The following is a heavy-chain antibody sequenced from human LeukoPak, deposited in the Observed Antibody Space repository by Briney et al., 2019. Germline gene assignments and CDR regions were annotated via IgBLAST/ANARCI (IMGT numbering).Heavy chain of an antibody. D-gene: IGHD3-22*01. CDR2: IYSGGST. CDR3: VVEYYYDSSDMDYYYMDV. V-gene: IGHV3-53*01. CDR1: GFTVSSNY. J-gene: IGHJ6*03. Sequence: GGSLRLSCAASGFTVSSNYMSWVRQAPGKGLEWVSVIYSGGSTYYADSVKGRFTISRDNSKNTLYLQMNSLRAEDTAVYYCVVEYYYDSSDMDYYYMDVWGKGTTVTVSS.